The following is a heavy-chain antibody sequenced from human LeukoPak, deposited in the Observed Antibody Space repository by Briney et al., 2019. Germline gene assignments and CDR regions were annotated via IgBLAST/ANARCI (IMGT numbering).Heavy chain of an antibody. J-gene: IGHJ5*02. D-gene: IGHD3-9*01. V-gene: IGHV4-39*07. CDR2: IYYSGST. CDR1: GGSISSSSYY. Sequence: SETLSLTCTVSGGSISSSSYYWGWIRQPPGKGLEWIGSIYYSGSTYYNPSLKSRVTISVDTSKNQFSLKLSSVTAADTAVYYCAGDKVGDILTGFLNWFDPWGQGTLVTVSS. CDR3: AGDKVGDILTGFLNWFDP.